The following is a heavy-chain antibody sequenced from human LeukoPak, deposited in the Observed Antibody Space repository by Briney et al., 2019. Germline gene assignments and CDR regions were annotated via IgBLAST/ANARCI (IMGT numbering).Heavy chain of an antibody. Sequence: GGSLRLSCAASGFTFSSYWMSWVRQAPGKGLEWVANIKQDGSEKYYVDSVKGRFTISRDNAKNSLYLQMNSLRAEDTAVYYCAREFGYCSSGSCTRGFDYWGQGTLVTVSS. CDR2: IKQDGSEK. CDR1: GFTFSSYW. D-gene: IGHD2-15*01. J-gene: IGHJ4*02. V-gene: IGHV3-7*01. CDR3: AREFGYCSSGSCTRGFDY.